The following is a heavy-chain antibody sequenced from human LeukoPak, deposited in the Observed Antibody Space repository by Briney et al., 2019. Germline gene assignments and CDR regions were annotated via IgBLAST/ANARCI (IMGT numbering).Heavy chain of an antibody. Sequence: SETLSLTCTVSSGSISSSGYYWGWIRQPPGKRLEWIGSINYSGTTYYNPSLKSRVTISVDTSKNQFSLKLSSVTAADTAVYYCARQGYLEGGIDYWGQGTLVTVSS. CDR3: ARQGYLEGGIDY. D-gene: IGHD3-22*01. J-gene: IGHJ4*02. CDR2: INYSGTT. V-gene: IGHV4-39*01. CDR1: SGSISSSGYY.